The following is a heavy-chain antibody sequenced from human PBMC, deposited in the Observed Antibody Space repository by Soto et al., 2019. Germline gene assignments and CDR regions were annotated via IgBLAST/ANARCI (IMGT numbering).Heavy chain of an antibody. Sequence: SETLSLICTVYGGSFSGYFWSWIRQPPGKGLEWIGEINLGGSTNYNPSLKSRVTISVDTSKNQFSLKLSSVTAADTAFYYCARAVSTRPDGYYYYGMDVWGQGTTVTVSS. CDR1: GGSFSGYF. CDR2: INLGGST. D-gene: IGHD6-6*01. CDR3: ARAVSTRPDGYYYYGMDV. V-gene: IGHV4-34*01. J-gene: IGHJ6*02.